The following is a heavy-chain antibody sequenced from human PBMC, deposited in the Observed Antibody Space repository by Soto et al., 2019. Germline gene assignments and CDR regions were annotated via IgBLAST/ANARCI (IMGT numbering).Heavy chain of an antibody. CDR2: IFSNDEK. V-gene: IGHV2-26*01. D-gene: IGHD3-9*01. Sequence: QVTLKESGPVLVKPTETLMLTCTVSGFSLSNARMGVSWIRQPPGKALEWLAHIFSNDEKSYSTSLKSRLTISKDTSKSQVVLTMTNMDPVDTATYYCARMTPYYDILTGYSTPYYYYGMDVWGQGTTVTVSS. CDR3: ARMTPYYDILTGYSTPYYYYGMDV. CDR1: GFSLSNARMG. J-gene: IGHJ6*02.